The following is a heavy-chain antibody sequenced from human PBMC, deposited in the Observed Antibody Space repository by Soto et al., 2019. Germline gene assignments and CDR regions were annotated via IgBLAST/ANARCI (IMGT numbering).Heavy chain of an antibody. CDR3: AKDKEQQLVRVWDY. J-gene: IGHJ4*02. Sequence: GGSLRLSCAASGFTFDDYAMHWVRQAPGKGLEWVSGISWNSGSIGYADSVKGRFTISRDNAKNSLYLQMNSLRAEDTALYYCAKDKEQQLVRVWDYWGQGTLVTVSS. V-gene: IGHV3-9*01. CDR1: GFTFDDYA. CDR2: ISWNSGSI. D-gene: IGHD6-13*01.